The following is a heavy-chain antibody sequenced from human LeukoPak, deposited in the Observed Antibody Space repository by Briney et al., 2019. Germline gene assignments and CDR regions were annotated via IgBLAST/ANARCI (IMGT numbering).Heavy chain of an antibody. D-gene: IGHD1-26*01. CDR2: INPNSGVT. J-gene: IGHJ3*02. CDR3: ARDVGIVGALDI. CDR1: GYTFTAHY. Sequence: ASVKVSCKASGYTFTAHYIYWVRQAPGQGLEWMGWINPNSGVTNYAQKFQGRVTMTRDTSISTAYMELSRLRSDDTAVYYCARDVGIVGALDIWGQGTRVTVSS. V-gene: IGHV1-2*02.